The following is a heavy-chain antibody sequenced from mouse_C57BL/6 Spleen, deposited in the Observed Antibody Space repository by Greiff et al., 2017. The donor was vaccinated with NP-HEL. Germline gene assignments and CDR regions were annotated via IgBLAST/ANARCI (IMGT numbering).Heavy chain of an antibody. D-gene: IGHD2-4*01. CDR3: ARRYYDYDGVDY. V-gene: IGHV5-17*01. J-gene: IGHJ2*01. Sequence: DVMLVESGGGLVKPGGSLKLSCAASGFTFSDYGMHWVRQAPEKGLEWVAYISSGSSTIYYADTVKGRFTISRDNAKNTLFLQMTSLRSEDTAMYYCARRYYDYDGVDYWGQGTTLTVSS. CDR2: ISSGSSTI. CDR1: GFTFSDYG.